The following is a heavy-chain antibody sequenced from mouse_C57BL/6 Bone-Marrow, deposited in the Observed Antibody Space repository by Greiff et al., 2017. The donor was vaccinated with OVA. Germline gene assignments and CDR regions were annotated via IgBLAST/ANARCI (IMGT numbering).Heavy chain of an antibody. CDR3: ASDYGSSPSYAMDY. CDR2: ISYDGSN. Sequence: EVKLQESGPGLVKPSQSLSLTCSVTGYSITSGYYWNWIRQFPGNKLEWMGYISYDGSNNYNPSLKNRISITRDTSKNQFFLKLNSVTTEDTATYYCASDYGSSPSYAMDYWGQGTSVTVSS. J-gene: IGHJ4*01. D-gene: IGHD1-1*01. V-gene: IGHV3-6*01. CDR1: GYSITSGYY.